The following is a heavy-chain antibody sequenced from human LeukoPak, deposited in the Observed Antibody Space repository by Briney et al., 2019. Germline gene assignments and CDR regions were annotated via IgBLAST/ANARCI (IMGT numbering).Heavy chain of an antibody. Sequence: SETLSLTCTVSGGSISSYYWSWIRQPPGKGLEWIGYIYYSGSTNYNPSLKSRVTISVDTSKNQFSLKLSSVTAADTAVYYCGRGGINMVRGVIRYYYMDVWGKGTTVTVSS. CDR3: GRGGINMVRGVIRYYYMDV. D-gene: IGHD3-10*01. CDR2: IYYSGST. CDR1: GGSISSYY. V-gene: IGHV4-59*01. J-gene: IGHJ6*03.